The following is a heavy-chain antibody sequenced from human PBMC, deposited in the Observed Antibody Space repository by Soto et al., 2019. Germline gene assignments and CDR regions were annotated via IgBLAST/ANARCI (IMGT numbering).Heavy chain of an antibody. Sequence: PSEARSPTLAGSGGSISRVGYSWSWIRQPPGKGLGGIGYIYHSESTYYNPSLKSRVTMSVDRSKSQFSLKLSSVTAADTAVYYCDSVTDRRGQGTLVTVS. CDR1: GGSISRVGYS. V-gene: IGHV4-30-2*01. CDR2: IYHSEST. J-gene: IGHJ4*02. D-gene: IGHD4-4*01. CDR3: DSVTDR.